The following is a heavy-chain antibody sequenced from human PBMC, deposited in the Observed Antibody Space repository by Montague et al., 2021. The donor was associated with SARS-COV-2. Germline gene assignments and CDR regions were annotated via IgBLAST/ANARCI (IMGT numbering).Heavy chain of an antibody. CDR1: GGSISGHY. Sequence: SETLSLTCIVSGGSISGHYWSWVRQTPEKGLEWIGYIYYLGTTNXXPSLKTRVTFSVDTSKNQLSLMPTSVTAAATGVYYCARNGGAAVPGLLLGMDIWGQGTTVTVSS. J-gene: IGHJ6*02. D-gene: IGHD6-19*01. CDR3: ARNGGAAVPGLLLGMDI. V-gene: IGHV4-59*11. CDR2: IYYLGTT.